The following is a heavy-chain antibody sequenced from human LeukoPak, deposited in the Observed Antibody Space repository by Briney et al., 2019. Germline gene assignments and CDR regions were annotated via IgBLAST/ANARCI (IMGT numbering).Heavy chain of an antibody. V-gene: IGHV4-34*01. CDR1: GGSFSGYY. CDR2: INHSGST. CDR3: ARGSLITMIVVVKYGFDY. J-gene: IGHJ4*02. D-gene: IGHD3-22*01. Sequence: SETLSLTCAVSGGSFSGYYWSWIRQPPGKGLEWIGEINHSGSTNYNPSLKSRVTISVDTSKNQFSLKLSSVTAADTAVYYCARGSLITMIVVVKYGFDYWGQGTLVTVSS.